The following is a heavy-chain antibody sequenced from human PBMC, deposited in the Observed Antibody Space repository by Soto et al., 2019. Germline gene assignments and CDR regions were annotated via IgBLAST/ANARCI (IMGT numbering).Heavy chain of an antibody. CDR1: GFTFSRNT. Sequence: EVQLVESGGSLVKPGGSLRLSCVTSGFTFSRNTMNWVRQAPGKGLEWVASITSSGSYVYYADSVKGRFSASRDNAKNSLSLHMDSLRPDDTAIYFCVKDEGIEAMNVWGQGTTVTVSS. CDR3: VKDEGIEAMNV. CDR2: ITSSGSYV. V-gene: IGHV3-21*01. D-gene: IGHD3-3*02. J-gene: IGHJ6*02.